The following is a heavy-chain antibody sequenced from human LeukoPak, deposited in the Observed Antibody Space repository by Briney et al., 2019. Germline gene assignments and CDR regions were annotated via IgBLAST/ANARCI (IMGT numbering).Heavy chain of an antibody. V-gene: IGHV4-59*01. CDR2: IYDSGST. J-gene: IGHJ4*02. D-gene: IGHD3-22*01. CDR1: GGSISSYY. CDR3: ARERRYYDSTGYYAANLDY. Sequence: PSETLSLTCTVSGGSISSYYWSWIRQPPGKGLEWIGYIYDSGSTNYNPSLKSRVTMSVDTSKNQLSLKLSSVTAADTAVYYCARERRYYDSTGYYAANLDYWGQGTLVTVSS.